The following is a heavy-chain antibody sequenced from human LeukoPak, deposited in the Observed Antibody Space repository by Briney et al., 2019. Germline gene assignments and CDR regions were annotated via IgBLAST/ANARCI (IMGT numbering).Heavy chain of an antibody. CDR3: ARGHWASGSDY. D-gene: IGHD3-10*01. J-gene: IGHJ4*02. CDR2: INHSGST. CDR1: GFTFGDYY. V-gene: IGHV4-34*01. Sequence: TGGSLRLSCAASGFTFGDYYMSWIRQPPGKGLEWIGEINHSGSTNYNPSLKSRVTISVDTSKSQFSLKLSSVTAADTAVYYCARGHWASGSDYWGQGTLVTVSS.